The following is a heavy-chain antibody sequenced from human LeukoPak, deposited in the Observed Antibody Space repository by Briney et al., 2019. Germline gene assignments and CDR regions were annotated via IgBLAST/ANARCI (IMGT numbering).Heavy chain of an antibody. Sequence: ASVKVSCTASGYTFTSYGISWVRQAPGQGLEWMGWISAYNGNTNYAQKLQGRVTMTTDTSTSTAYMELRSLRSDDTAVYYCAREGIVVVVAATPVNYYYGMDVWGQGTTVTVSS. V-gene: IGHV1-18*01. CDR3: AREGIVVVVAATPVNYYYGMDV. CDR1: GYTFTSYG. J-gene: IGHJ6*02. D-gene: IGHD2-15*01. CDR2: ISAYNGNT.